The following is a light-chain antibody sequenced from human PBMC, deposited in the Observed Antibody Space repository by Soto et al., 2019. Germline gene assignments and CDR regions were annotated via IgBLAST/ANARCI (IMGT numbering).Light chain of an antibody. Sequence: IQLTQSPSSLSASLGDRFTITCLASQGISSYLAWYQQKQGKAPKILIYAASTFKSGVPSRFRGSGSGTDFTITISSLQPEDFATYYCQQLNSYPLSTFGPVTKVDI. CDR1: QGISSY. CDR2: AAS. CDR3: QQLNSYPLST. V-gene: IGKV1-9*01. J-gene: IGKJ3*01.